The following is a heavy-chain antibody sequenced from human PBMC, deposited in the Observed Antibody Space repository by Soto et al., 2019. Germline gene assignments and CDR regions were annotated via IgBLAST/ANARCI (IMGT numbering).Heavy chain of an antibody. J-gene: IGHJ5*02. V-gene: IGHV1-2*02. Sequence: AAVKVSCKASGYTFTGYFMHWVRQAPGQGLEWMGWINPYSGGADYAQSFQGRVTMTRDTSISTVYMELSRLRFDDTAVYYCARVIRGAYYNSPLDTWGQGTVVTVSS. D-gene: IGHD3-10*01. CDR2: INPYSGGA. CDR3: ARVIRGAYYNSPLDT. CDR1: GYTFTGYF.